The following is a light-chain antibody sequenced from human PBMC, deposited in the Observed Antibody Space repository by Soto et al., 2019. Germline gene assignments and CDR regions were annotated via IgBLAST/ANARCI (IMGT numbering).Light chain of an antibody. CDR2: DAS. V-gene: IGKV3-11*01. J-gene: IGKJ2*01. CDR1: QSVSRY. Sequence: EIVLTQSPATLSLSPGERATLSCRASQSVSRYLAWYQQKPGQAPRLLIYDASNRATGIPARFSGSGSGTDFTLTISSLEPEDFAVYDCQQRSNWPRTFGQGTKLEIK. CDR3: QQRSNWPRT.